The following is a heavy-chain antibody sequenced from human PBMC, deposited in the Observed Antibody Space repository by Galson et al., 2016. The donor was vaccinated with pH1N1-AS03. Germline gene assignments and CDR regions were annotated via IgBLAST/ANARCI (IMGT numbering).Heavy chain of an antibody. CDR3: ARDYAYCNGPSCFNIDD. CDR2: ISSDGSET. V-gene: IGHV3-30*03. CDR1: QATFSSYG. Sequence: SLRLSCAASQATFSSYGMHWVRQAPGGGLEWVSFISSDGSETYCADSVKGRFTISRDNSKRTLFVQLNSLRRDDTAVYFCARDYAYCNGPSCFNIDDWGQGTLVTVSS. D-gene: IGHD2-21*01. J-gene: IGHJ4*02.